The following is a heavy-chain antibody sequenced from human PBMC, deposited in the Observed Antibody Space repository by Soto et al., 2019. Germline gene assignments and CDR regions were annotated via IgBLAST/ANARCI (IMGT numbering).Heavy chain of an antibody. Sequence: SETLSLTCTVSGGSISSGGYYWSWIRQHPGKGLEWIGYIYYSGSTYYNPSLKSRVTISVDTSKNQFSLKLSSVTAADTAVYYCARQVGIAVAGTALYNWFDPWGQGTLVTVSS. CDR1: GGSISSGGYY. CDR3: ARQVGIAVAGTALYNWFDP. V-gene: IGHV4-31*03. D-gene: IGHD6-19*01. CDR2: IYYSGST. J-gene: IGHJ5*02.